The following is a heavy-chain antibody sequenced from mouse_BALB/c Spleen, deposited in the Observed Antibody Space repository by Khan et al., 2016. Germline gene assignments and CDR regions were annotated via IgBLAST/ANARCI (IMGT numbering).Heavy chain of an antibody. V-gene: IGHV14-3*02. CDR1: GFNIKDTY. CDR3: ASTVVADFDY. D-gene: IGHD1-1*01. CDR2: IDPANGNT. J-gene: IGHJ2*01. Sequence: EVQLQESGAELVKPGASVKLSCTASGFNIKDTYMHWVKQRPEQGLEWIGRIDPANGNTKYDPKFQGKATITADTSSNPAYLQLSSLTSEDTAVYYCASTVVADFDYWGQGTTLTVSS.